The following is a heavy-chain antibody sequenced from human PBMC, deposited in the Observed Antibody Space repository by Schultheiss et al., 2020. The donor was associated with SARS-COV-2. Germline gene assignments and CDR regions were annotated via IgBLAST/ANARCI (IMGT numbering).Heavy chain of an antibody. Sequence: GGSLRLSCAASGFTFRSSPMHWVRQAPGKGLEWVAVVSSDGLNGQYADSVKGRFIISRDNSKNILYLQMNSLRDEDTAVYYCARVTSGNSAWFAGWFDPWGQGTLVTVSS. CDR2: VSSDGLNG. J-gene: IGHJ5*02. CDR1: GFTFRSSP. CDR3: ARVTSGNSAWFAGWFDP. D-gene: IGHD5-12*01. V-gene: IGHV3-30*14.